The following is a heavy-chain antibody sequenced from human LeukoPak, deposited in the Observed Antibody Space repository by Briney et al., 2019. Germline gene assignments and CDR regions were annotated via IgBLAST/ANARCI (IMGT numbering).Heavy chain of an antibody. CDR3: ARGRYSGYDSGYFDC. J-gene: IGHJ4*02. Sequence: PGGSLRLSCGASGFIFSSYALHWVRQAPGKGLEWVAAISYDGGNTYYADSVKGRFTISRDNSKNTLYLQMGSLRAEDTAVYYCARGRYSGYDSGYFDCWGQGTLVTVSS. D-gene: IGHD5-12*01. V-gene: IGHV3-30*04. CDR2: ISYDGGNT. CDR1: GFIFSSYA.